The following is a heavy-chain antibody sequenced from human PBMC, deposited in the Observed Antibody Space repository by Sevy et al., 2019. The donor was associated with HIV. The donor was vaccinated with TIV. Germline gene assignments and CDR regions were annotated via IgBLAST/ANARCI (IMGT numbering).Heavy chain of an antibody. CDR1: GFTFSSYS. CDR3: ARSWEQQLHDAFDI. D-gene: IGHD6-13*01. Sequence: GGSLRLSCAASGFTFSSYSMNWVRQAPGKGLEWVSSITSRSSYIYYEDSVKGRLTISRDNAKNSLYLQMNSLRAEDTAVYYCARSWEQQLHDAFDIWGQGTMVTVSS. V-gene: IGHV3-21*01. J-gene: IGHJ3*02. CDR2: ITSRSSYI.